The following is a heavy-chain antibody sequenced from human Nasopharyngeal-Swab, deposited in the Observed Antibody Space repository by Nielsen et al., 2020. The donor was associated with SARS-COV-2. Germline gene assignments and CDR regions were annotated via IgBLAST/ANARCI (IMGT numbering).Heavy chain of an antibody. J-gene: IGHJ6*03. CDR1: GGSISSGGYS. CDR2: IYHSGST. D-gene: IGHD3-10*01. V-gene: IGHV4-30-2*01. Sequence: LRLSCAVSGGSISSGGYSWSWIRQPPGKGLGWIGYIYHSGSTYYNPSLKSRVTISVDRSKNQFSLKLSSVTAADTAVYYCATMVYYYMDVWGKGTTVTVSS. CDR3: ATMVYYYMDV.